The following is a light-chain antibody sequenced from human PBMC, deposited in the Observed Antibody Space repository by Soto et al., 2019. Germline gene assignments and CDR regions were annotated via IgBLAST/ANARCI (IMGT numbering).Light chain of an antibody. V-gene: IGKV3-20*01. J-gene: IGKJ4*01. CDR2: GVS. Sequence: EIVLTQSPGTLSLSPGERATLYCRASQSLGSSYLAWYQQKLGQAPRLLISGVSTRAIGIPDRFNGSGSGTDFTLTISRLEPEDFAVYFCQQYGTSLLTFGGGTKVEIK. CDR3: QQYGTSLLT. CDR1: QSLGSSY.